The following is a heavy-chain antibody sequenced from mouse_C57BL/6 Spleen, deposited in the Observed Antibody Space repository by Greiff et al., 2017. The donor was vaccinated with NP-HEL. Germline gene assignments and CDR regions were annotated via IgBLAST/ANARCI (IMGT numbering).Heavy chain of an antibody. V-gene: IGHV1-81*01. CDR1: GYTFTSYG. CDR3: ARGTAQATAY. Sequence: VHLVESGAELARPGASVKLSCKASGYTFTSYGISWVKQRTGQGLEWIGEIYPRSGNTYYNEKFKGKATLTADKSSSTAYMELRSLTSEDSAVYFCARGTAQATAYWGQGTLVTVSA. CDR2: IYPRSGNT. D-gene: IGHD3-2*02. J-gene: IGHJ3*01.